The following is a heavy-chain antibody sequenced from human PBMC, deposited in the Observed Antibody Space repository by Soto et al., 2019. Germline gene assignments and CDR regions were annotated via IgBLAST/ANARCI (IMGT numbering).Heavy chain of an antibody. Sequence: ASVKVSCKASGYTFTSYGISWVRQAPGQGLEWMGWISAYNGNTNYAQKLQGRVTMTTDTSTSTAYMELRSLRSDDTAVYYCARDEVIGVDTAMVTMLGGSGYYYGMDVWGQGTTVTVSS. D-gene: IGHD5-18*01. J-gene: IGHJ6*02. CDR1: GYTFTSYG. CDR2: ISAYNGNT. CDR3: ARDEVIGVDTAMVTMLGGSGYYYGMDV. V-gene: IGHV1-18*01.